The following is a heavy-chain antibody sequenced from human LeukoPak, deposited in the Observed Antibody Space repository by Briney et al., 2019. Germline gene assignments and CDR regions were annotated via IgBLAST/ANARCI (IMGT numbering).Heavy chain of an antibody. D-gene: IGHD2-15*01. CDR1: GFTFSSYA. Sequence: GGSLRLSCAASGFTFSSYAMSWVRQAPGKGLEWVSAISGSGGSTDYADSVKGRFTISRDNSKNTLYLQMNSLRAEDTAVYYCARGLSACSGGTCYISIDSWGQGTLVTVSS. J-gene: IGHJ5*01. CDR2: ISGSGGST. CDR3: ARGLSACSGGTCYISIDS. V-gene: IGHV3-23*01.